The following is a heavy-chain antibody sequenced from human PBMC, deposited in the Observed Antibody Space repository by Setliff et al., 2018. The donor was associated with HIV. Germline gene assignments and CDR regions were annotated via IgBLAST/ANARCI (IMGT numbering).Heavy chain of an antibody. CDR2: IRSKAYGGTT. V-gene: IGHV3-49*04. Sequence: HPGGSLRLSCTASGFTFGDYAMSWVRQAPGKGLEWVGFIRSKAYGGTTEYAASVKGRFTISRDDSKSIAYLQMNSLKTEDTAVYYCTRLDSSGYYGSYFDYWGQGTLVTVSS. D-gene: IGHD3-22*01. CDR1: GFTFGDYA. J-gene: IGHJ4*02. CDR3: TRLDSSGYYGSYFDY.